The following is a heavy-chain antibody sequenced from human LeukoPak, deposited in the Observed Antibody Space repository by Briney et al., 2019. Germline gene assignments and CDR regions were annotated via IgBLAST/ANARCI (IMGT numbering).Heavy chain of an antibody. J-gene: IGHJ6*03. CDR3: ARSYCSSTSCYAACYYYMDV. D-gene: IGHD2-2*01. Sequence: PSETLSLTCAVYGGSFSGYYWSWIRQPPGKGLEWIGEINHSGSTNYNPSLKSRVTISVDTSKNQFSLKLSSVTAADTAVYYCARSYCSSTSCYAACYYYMDVWGKGTTVTVSS. V-gene: IGHV4-34*01. CDR2: INHSGST. CDR1: GGSFSGYY.